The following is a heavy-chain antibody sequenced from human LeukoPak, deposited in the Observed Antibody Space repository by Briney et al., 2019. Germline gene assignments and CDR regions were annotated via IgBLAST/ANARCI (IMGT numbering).Heavy chain of an antibody. V-gene: IGHV4-61*08. CDR2: IYYTGRT. CDR1: GGSVSSSGYY. J-gene: IGHJ4*02. Sequence: PSETLSLTCAVSGGSVSSSGYYWSWIRQPPGKGLEWIAYIYYTGRTNYNPSLKSRVTISLDTSNSQFFLKLTSVTAADTAVYYCARGRRTAVVTDFDYWGQGTLVTVSS. D-gene: IGHD2-21*02. CDR3: ARGRRTAVVTDFDY.